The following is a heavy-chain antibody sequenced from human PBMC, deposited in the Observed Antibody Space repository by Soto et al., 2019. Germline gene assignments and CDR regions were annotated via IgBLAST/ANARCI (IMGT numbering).Heavy chain of an antibody. CDR1: GDSVSSNSAG. D-gene: IGHD1-26*01. CDR2: TYYRSKWYY. Sequence: SPTLSLTCAITGDSVSSNSAGWSWVRQSPSRGLEWLGRTYYRSKWYYEYAVSVRGRITINPDTSKNQYSLQLNSVTPEDTAVYFCARGEQYSGGIFDYWGQGTRGTVS. J-gene: IGHJ4*01. CDR3: ARGEQYSGGIFDY. V-gene: IGHV6-1*01.